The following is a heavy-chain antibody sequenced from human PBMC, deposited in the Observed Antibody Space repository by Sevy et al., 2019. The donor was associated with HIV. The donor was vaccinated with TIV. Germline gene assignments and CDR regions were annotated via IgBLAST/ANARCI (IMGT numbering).Heavy chain of an antibody. CDR3: ARELGPFVGFDI. V-gene: IGHV3-33*01. Sequence: GGSLRLSCAASGFSLSGFGMQWVRQAPGKGLEWVAVMWVDGRNKFYAESVKGRFIISRDNSKNTMYLQMNSLTAEDTAVYYCARELGPFVGFDISGRGTQVTVSS. D-gene: IGHD7-27*01. CDR2: MWVDGRNK. CDR1: GFSLSGFG. J-gene: IGHJ3*02.